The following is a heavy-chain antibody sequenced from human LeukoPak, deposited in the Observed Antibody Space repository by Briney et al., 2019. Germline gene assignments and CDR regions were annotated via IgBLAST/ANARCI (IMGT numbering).Heavy chain of an antibody. Sequence: GESLKIPCKGSGYNFPTYWIGWVRQMSGKGLEWMGIIYPGDSDTRYSPSFQGQVTISVDKSISTAYLQWSSLKASDTAMYYCARSQDGDYKYYFDYWGQGTLVTVSS. J-gene: IGHJ4*02. V-gene: IGHV5-51*01. CDR1: GYNFPTYW. CDR2: IYPGDSDT. D-gene: IGHD4-17*01. CDR3: ARSQDGDYKYYFDY.